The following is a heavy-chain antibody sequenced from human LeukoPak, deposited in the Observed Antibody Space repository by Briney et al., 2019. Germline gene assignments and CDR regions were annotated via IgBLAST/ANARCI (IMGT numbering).Heavy chain of an antibody. D-gene: IGHD6-19*01. J-gene: IGHJ4*02. V-gene: IGHV3-23*01. CDR3: AKPNSGWYGIFDY. Sequence: GGSLRLSCAASGFTFSSYAMSWVRQAPGKGLEWVSAISGSGGSTYYADSVKGRYTISRDNSKNTLYLQMNSLRAEDTAVYYCAKPNSGWYGIFDYWGQGTLVTVSS. CDR2: ISGSGGST. CDR1: GFTFSSYA.